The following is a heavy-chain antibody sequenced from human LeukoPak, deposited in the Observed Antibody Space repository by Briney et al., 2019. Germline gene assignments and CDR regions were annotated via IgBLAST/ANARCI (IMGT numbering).Heavy chain of an antibody. CDR1: GFTFSSYG. V-gene: IGHV3-33*01. D-gene: IGHD5-24*01. Sequence: GGSLRLSCAASGFTFSSYGMHWVRQAPGKGREGVAVIWYDGSNKYYADSVKGRFTISRDNSKNTLYLQMNSLRAEDTAVYYCAREKRDGYTSYFAYWGQGTLVSVSS. J-gene: IGHJ4*02. CDR3: AREKRDGYTSYFAY. CDR2: IWYDGSNK.